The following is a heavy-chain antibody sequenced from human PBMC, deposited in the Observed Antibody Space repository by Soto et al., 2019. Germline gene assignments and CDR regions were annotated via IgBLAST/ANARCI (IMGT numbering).Heavy chain of an antibody. Sequence: ASVKVSCKASGYTFTSYDINWVRQATGQGLEWMGWMNPNRGNTGYAQKFQGRVTMTRNTSISTAYMELSSLRSEDTAVYYCARGIGYCSSTSCFFAFDIWGQGTMVTVSS. CDR1: GYTFTSYD. V-gene: IGHV1-8*01. J-gene: IGHJ3*02. CDR2: MNPNRGNT. CDR3: ARGIGYCSSTSCFFAFDI. D-gene: IGHD2-2*03.